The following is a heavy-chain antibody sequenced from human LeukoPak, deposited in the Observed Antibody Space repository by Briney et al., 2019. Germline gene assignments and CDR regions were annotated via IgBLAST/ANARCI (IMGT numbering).Heavy chain of an antibody. Sequence: ASVKVSCKASGYTFTSYDINWVRQATGQGLEWMGWMNPNSGNTGYAQKFQGRVTMTRNTSISTAYMELSSLRSEDTAVYYCARVTDESNRLDYWGQGTLVTVSS. V-gene: IGHV1-8*01. D-gene: IGHD2-21*02. CDR2: MNPNSGNT. J-gene: IGHJ4*02. CDR3: ARVTDESNRLDY. CDR1: GYTFTSYD.